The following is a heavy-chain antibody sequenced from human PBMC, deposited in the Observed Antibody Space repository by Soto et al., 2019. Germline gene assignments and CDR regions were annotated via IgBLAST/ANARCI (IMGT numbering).Heavy chain of an antibody. J-gene: IGHJ6*02. CDR3: AGTRDEYDFYGMDV. Sequence: GESLKISCKGSGYSFTSYWISWVRQMPGKGLEWMGRIDPSDSYTNYSPSFQGHVTISADKSISTAYLQWSSLKASDTAMYYCAGTRDEYDFYGMDVWGQGTTVTVSS. D-gene: IGHD3-3*01. V-gene: IGHV5-10-1*01. CDR2: IDPSDSYT. CDR1: GYSFTSYW.